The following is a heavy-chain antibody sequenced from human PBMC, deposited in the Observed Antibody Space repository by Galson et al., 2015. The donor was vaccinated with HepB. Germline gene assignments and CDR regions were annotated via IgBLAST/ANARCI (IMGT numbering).Heavy chain of an antibody. CDR1: GYTLTELS. V-gene: IGHV1-24*01. CDR2: FDPEDGET. Sequence: SVKVSCKVSGYTLTELSMHWVRQAPGKGLEWMGGFDPEDGETIYAQKFQGRVTMTEDTSTDTAYMELSSLRSEDTAVYYCATPDSSGYYYESDAFDIWGQGTMVTVSS. J-gene: IGHJ3*02. D-gene: IGHD3-22*01. CDR3: ATPDSSGYYYESDAFDI.